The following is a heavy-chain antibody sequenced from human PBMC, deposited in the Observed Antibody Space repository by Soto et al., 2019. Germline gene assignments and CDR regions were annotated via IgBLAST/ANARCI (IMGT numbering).Heavy chain of an antibody. CDR2: ISYDGSNK. V-gene: IGHV3-30*18. CDR3: AKDKVPVVVTAPLDY. Sequence: QVQLVESGGGVVQPGRSLRLSCAASGFTFSSYGMHWVRKAPGKGLEWVAVISYDGSNKYYADSVKGRFTISRDNSKNTLYLQMNSLRAEDTAVYYCAKDKVPVVVTAPLDYWGQGTLVTVSS. D-gene: IGHD2-21*02. J-gene: IGHJ4*02. CDR1: GFTFSSYG.